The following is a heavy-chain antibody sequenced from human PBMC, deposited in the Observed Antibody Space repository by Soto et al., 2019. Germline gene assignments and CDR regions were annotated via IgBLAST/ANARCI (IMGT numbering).Heavy chain of an antibody. CDR3: ARDRYSSGWLDAFDI. V-gene: IGHV3-53*04. CDR1: GFTVSSKY. J-gene: IGHJ3*02. CDR2: IFTGGST. Sequence: EVQLVESGGGLVQPGGSLRLSCAASGFTVSSKYMSWVRQAPGKGLEWVSVIFTGGSTYYADSVKGRFTISRHSSKNTVYLQMNRLRAEDTAVYYCARDRYSSGWLDAFDIWGQGTMVTVSS. D-gene: IGHD6-19*01.